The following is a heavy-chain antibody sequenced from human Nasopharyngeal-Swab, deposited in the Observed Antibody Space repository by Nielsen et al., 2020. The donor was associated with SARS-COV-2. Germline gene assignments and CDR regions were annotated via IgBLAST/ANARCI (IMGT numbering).Heavy chain of an antibody. V-gene: IGHV4-59*01. D-gene: IGHD3-22*01. CDR3: AGDGYDSSGYYLSAFDI. Sequence: WIRQPPGKGLEWIGYIYYSGSTNYNPSLKSRVTISVDTSKNQFSLKLSSVTAADTAVYYCAGDGYDSSGYYLSAFDIWGQGTMVTVSS. J-gene: IGHJ3*02. CDR2: IYYSGST.